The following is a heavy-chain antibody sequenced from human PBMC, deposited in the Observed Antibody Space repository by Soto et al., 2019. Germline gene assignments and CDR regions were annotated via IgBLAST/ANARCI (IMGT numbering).Heavy chain of an antibody. Sequence: SETLSLTCAVYGGSFSGYYWTWIRQPPGTGLEWIGEINHSGSTNYNPSLKSRVTISVDTSKNQFSLKLTSVTAADTAVYYCARHRSDFWFDPWGQGTLVTVSS. D-gene: IGHD2-15*01. CDR3: ARHRSDFWFDP. CDR1: GGSFSGYY. J-gene: IGHJ5*02. CDR2: INHSGST. V-gene: IGHV4-34*01.